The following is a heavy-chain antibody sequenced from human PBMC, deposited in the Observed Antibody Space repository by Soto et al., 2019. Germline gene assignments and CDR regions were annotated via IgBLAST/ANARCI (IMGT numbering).Heavy chain of an antibody. CDR2: IYYSGST. J-gene: IGHJ4*02. CDR3: ARVRGDRDYFDY. D-gene: IGHD3-10*01. Sequence: PSETLSLTCTVSGGSISSYYLSWIRQPQGKGLEWIGYIYYSGSTNYNPSLKSRVTISVDTSKNQFSLKLSSVTAADTAVYYCARVRGDRDYFDYWGQGTLVTVSS. V-gene: IGHV4-59*01. CDR1: GGSISSYY.